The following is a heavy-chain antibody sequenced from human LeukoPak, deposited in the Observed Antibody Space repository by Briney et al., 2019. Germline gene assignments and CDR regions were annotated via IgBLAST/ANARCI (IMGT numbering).Heavy chain of an antibody. Sequence: SQTLSLTCTVSGGSISSNNYYWGWIRQAPGKGLEWIGSMYYSGSTYYNPSLKSRVTISVDTSKNQISLKLRSVTAADTAMYYCARLWSGYRPPDYWGRGTLVTVSS. CDR3: ARLWSGYRPPDY. CDR2: MYYSGST. V-gene: IGHV4-39*01. J-gene: IGHJ4*02. D-gene: IGHD3-3*01. CDR1: GGSISSNNYY.